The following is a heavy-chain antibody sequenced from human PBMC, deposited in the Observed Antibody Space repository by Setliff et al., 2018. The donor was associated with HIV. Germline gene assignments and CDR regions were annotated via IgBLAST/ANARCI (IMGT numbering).Heavy chain of an antibody. V-gene: IGHV4-34*01. CDR3: ARWYTTGRGWFDP. Sequence: SETLSLTCAVYGESFSGYYWTWIRQPPGKGLEWIGEVNHSGNTNYNPSLKSRVTISADTSKNQFSLKLTSVTAADTAVYYCARWYTTGRGWFDPWGQGTLVTVSS. J-gene: IGHJ5*02. CDR1: GESFSGYY. D-gene: IGHD6-25*01. CDR2: VNHSGNT.